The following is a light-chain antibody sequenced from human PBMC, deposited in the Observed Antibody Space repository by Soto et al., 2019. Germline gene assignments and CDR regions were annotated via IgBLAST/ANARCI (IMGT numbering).Light chain of an antibody. Sequence: DIQMTQSPSSLSASVGDRVTITCQASQDISNYLHWYQQKPGKAPRLLIYDTSNLETGVPSRFSGSGSGTDFTLTISSLQPEDFATYYCQQYNNWPPNFGQGTRLEIK. CDR2: DTS. V-gene: IGKV1-33*01. CDR3: QQYNNWPPN. CDR1: QDISNY. J-gene: IGKJ5*01.